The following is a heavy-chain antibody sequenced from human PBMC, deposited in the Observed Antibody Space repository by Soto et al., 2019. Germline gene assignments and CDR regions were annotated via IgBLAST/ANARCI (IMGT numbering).Heavy chain of an antibody. Sequence: QVQLVQSGTEVKKAGSSVKVSCKVSGGTFSSYFINWVRQAPGQGLEWVGGIIPVFGTASYAEKFQGRVTITADESTRTAYLELSSLRPDYTAVYYCARETPSAAAAYYYYGLDVWGQGTTVTVPS. V-gene: IGHV1-69*01. CDR3: ARETPSAAAAYYYYGLDV. CDR1: GGTFSSYF. J-gene: IGHJ6*02. CDR2: IIPVFGTA. D-gene: IGHD6-13*01.